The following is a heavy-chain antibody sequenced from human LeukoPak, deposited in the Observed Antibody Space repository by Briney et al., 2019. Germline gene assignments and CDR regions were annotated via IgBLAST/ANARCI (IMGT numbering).Heavy chain of an antibody. CDR3: VRDGGVSGYDLLDY. CDR2: INQDGSEE. Sequence: GGSLRLSCAASGFTFSNYWMTWVRQAPGKGLEWVAHINQDGSEEHYMDSVKARFTISRGNAKNSLSLQMNSLRAEDTAVYYCVRDGGVSGYDLLDYWGQGTLVTVSS. V-gene: IGHV3-7*01. J-gene: IGHJ4*02. CDR1: GFTFSNYW. D-gene: IGHD5-12*01.